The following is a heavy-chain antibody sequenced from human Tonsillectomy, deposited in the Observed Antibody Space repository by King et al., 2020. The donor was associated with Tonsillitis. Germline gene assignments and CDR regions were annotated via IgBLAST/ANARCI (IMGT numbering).Heavy chain of an antibody. D-gene: IGHD2-15*01. J-gene: IGHJ4*02. Sequence: VQLVESGGGLVQPGGSLRLSCAASGFTFSSYWMSWVRQAPGKGLEWVANIKQDGSEKYYVDSVKGRFTISRDNAKNSLYLQMNSLRAEDTAMYYCARAVGYCSGGSCDPTFDYWGQGTLVTVSS. CDR1: GFTFSSYW. CDR2: IKQDGSEK. CDR3: ARAVGYCSGGSCDPTFDY. V-gene: IGHV3-7*03.